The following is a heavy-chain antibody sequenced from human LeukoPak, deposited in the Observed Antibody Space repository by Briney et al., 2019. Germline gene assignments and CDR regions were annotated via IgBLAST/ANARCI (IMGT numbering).Heavy chain of an antibody. CDR2: TSYDGSHK. CDR1: GFTISSYG. CDR3: AKDQDSYGLDF. J-gene: IGHJ4*02. D-gene: IGHD5-18*01. V-gene: IGHV3-30*18. Sequence: GGSLRLSCAASGFTISSYGMHWVRQAPGKGLEWVAVTSYDGSHKNYADSVKGRFTISRDNSKNTLELQMCSLRAEDTAVYYCAKDQDSYGLDFWGQGTLVTVSS.